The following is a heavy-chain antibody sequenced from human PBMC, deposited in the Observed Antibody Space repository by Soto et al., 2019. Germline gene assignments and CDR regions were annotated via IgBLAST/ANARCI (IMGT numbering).Heavy chain of an antibody. CDR3: AHLPYGDYDNWLDP. CDR1: GFSLNSRGVG. V-gene: IGHV2-5*01. Sequence: QITLKESGPTLVKPTQTLTLTCSFSGFSLNSRGVGVAWIRQPPGKALEWLALIYWNDDKRYSPSLKSRLTITKDTSKDQVVLSMTNMAPVDTATYYCAHLPYGDYDNWLDPWSQGTLATVSS. CDR2: IYWNDDK. D-gene: IGHD4-17*01. J-gene: IGHJ5*02.